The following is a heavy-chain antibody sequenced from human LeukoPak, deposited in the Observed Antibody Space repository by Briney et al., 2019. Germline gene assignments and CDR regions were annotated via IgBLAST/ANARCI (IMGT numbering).Heavy chain of an antibody. D-gene: IGHD6-13*01. Sequence: GGSLRLSCAASGFIFTNYFMSWVRQAPGKGLEWVSAISGSGGSTYYADSVKGRFTISRDNSKNTLYLQMNSLRAEDTAVYYCAKDLRQQLVDHDAFDIWGQGTMVTVSS. CDR1: GFIFTNYF. CDR2: ISGSGGST. CDR3: AKDLRQQLVDHDAFDI. V-gene: IGHV3-23*01. J-gene: IGHJ3*02.